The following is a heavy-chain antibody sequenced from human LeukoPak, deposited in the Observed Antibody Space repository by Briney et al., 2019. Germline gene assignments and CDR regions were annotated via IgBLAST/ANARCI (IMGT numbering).Heavy chain of an antibody. J-gene: IGHJ4*02. Sequence: PSGTLSLTCTVSGGSISSNNYNWGWIGQPPGQGLEWIGSIYYSESTFYHPSLKSRVTISIDTSKNQLSLTLSSVTAADTAVYYCASWYYYGSGSPFFDYWGQGTLVTVSS. D-gene: IGHD3-10*01. CDR1: GGSISSNNYN. CDR2: IYYSEST. V-gene: IGHV4-39*01. CDR3: ASWYYYGSGSPFFDY.